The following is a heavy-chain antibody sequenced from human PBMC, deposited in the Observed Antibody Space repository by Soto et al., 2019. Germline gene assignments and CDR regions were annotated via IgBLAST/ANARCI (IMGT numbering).Heavy chain of an antibody. CDR2: MAYDGNEK. V-gene: IGHV3-30*18. Sequence: QVQLVESGGGVVQPGASLRLSCAASGFTFKTHAMHWVRQAPGKGLEWMAVMAYDGNEKFYADSVKGRFTISRDNSKNALYLQINTLRNEDTAVYYCGKAGGDYVPYYHGLDVGGQGTTVTVSS. CDR3: GKAGGDYVPYYHGLDV. CDR1: GFTFKTHA. J-gene: IGHJ6*02. D-gene: IGHD3-16*01.